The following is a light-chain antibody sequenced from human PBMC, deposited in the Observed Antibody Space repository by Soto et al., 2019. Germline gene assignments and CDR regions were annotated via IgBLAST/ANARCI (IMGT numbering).Light chain of an antibody. CDR1: QSVDSNY. Sequence: EIVLTQSPGTLSLSXXEXXXXPXXXIQSVDSNYLAWYQQKPGQTPRLIIYGASGRADGIPHRFSGSGSGTDFTLTITSLQPYEFATYSCQQYHTYSSIAFGQGTRLEI. V-gene: IGKV3-20*01. CDR3: QQYHTYSSIA. J-gene: IGKJ5*01. CDR2: GAS.